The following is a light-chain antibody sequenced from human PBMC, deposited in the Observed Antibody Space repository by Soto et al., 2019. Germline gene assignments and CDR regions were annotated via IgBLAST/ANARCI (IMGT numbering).Light chain of an antibody. J-gene: IGKJ4*01. CDR1: QDISNY. V-gene: IGKV1-12*01. CDR3: QQNNSLTLT. CDR2: TAS. Sequence: DIQMTQSPSSVSASVGDRVTITCRASQDISNYLAWYQQKPGKAPNLLNYTASSLQSGVPSKFSGSGSVTDFTLTISSLQPEDFATYYCQQNNSLTLTFGGAPKVEIK.